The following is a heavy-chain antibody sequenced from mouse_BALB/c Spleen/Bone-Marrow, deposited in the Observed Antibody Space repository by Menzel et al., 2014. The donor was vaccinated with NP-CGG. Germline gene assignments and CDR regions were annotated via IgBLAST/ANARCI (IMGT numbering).Heavy chain of an antibody. V-gene: IGHV5-6-3*01. CDR1: GFTFSSYG. J-gene: IGHJ4*01. CDR3: ARIWAYYAMDY. D-gene: IGHD4-1*01. CDR2: INSNGGST. Sequence: EVKLMESGGGLVPPGGSLKLSCAASGFTFSSYGMSWVRQTPDKRLELVATINSNGGSTYYPDSVKGRFTISRDNAKNTLYLQMSSLKSEDTAMYYCARIWAYYAMDYWGQGTSVTVSS.